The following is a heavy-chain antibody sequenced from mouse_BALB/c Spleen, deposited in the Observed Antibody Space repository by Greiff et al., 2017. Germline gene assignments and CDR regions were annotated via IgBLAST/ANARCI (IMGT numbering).Heavy chain of an antibody. CDR2: ISYSGST. D-gene: IGHD3-3*01. V-gene: IGHV3-2*02. J-gene: IGHJ1*01. Sequence: EVQLMESRPGLVKPSQSLSLSCTVSGYSITSYYAWNWNQRSPLNKLGWIGYISYSGSTKYNPTLKSRISITRDTSKNHFYLQLNTVTTEDTATYYCASRGWDWYFDVWGAGTTVTVSS. CDR1: GYSITSYYA. CDR3: ASRGWDWYFDV.